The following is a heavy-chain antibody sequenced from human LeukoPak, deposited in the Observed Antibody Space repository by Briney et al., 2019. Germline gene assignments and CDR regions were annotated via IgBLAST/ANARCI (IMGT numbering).Heavy chain of an antibody. CDR1: GGSISSYY. D-gene: IGHD6-13*01. Sequence: SETLSLTCTVSGGSISSYYWSWIRQPAGKGLEWIGEINHSGSTNYNPSLKSRVTISVDTSKNQFSLKLSSVTAADTAVYYCARGVYIAAAQYAYWGQGTLVTVSS. V-gene: IGHV4-59*01. CDR3: ARGVYIAAAQYAY. CDR2: INHSGST. J-gene: IGHJ4*02.